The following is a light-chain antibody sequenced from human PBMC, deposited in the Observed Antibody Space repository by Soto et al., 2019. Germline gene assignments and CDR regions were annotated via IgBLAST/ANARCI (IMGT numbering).Light chain of an antibody. Sequence: EIVMTQSPATLSVSPGERATLSCRASQSVSSNLAWYHQKPAQAPRLLIYGASTRAPGIPARFSGSGSGTEFTLIIISLQSEDLAVYYCQQNNNLLRGMFGQGTKVQIK. J-gene: IGKJ1*01. V-gene: IGKV3-15*01. CDR2: GAS. CDR3: QQNNNLLRGM. CDR1: QSVSSN.